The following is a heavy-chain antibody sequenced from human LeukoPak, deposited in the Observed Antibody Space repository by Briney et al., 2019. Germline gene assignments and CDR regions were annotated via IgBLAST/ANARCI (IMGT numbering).Heavy chain of an antibody. J-gene: IGHJ3*02. V-gene: IGHV4-38-2*02. CDR3: ARDMAAQYAEGAFDI. CDR1: GYSISSGYY. Sequence: SETLSLTCTVSGYSISSGYYWGWIRQPPGKGLEWIGSIYHSGSTYYNPSLKSRVTISVDTSKNQFSLKLSSVTAADTAVYYCARDMAAQYAEGAFDIWGQGTMVTVSS. D-gene: IGHD5-24*01. CDR2: IYHSGST.